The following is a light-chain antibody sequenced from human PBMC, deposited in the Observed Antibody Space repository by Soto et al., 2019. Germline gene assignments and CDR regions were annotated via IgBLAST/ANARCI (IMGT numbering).Light chain of an antibody. CDR1: QTISSW. CDR3: QQYDNHPPDT. J-gene: IGKJ3*01. V-gene: IGKV1-5*03. Sequence: DLHLTQSPSTLSVPVGYRVIITCRASQTISSWLAWYQQKPGKAHKLLIYEASTLKSGVPSRFSGSGSGTDFTFTISSLQPEDIATYYCQQYDNHPPDTFGPGTKVDI. CDR2: EAS.